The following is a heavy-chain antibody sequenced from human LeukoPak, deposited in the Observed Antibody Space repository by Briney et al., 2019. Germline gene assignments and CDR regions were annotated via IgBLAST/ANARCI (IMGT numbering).Heavy chain of an antibody. CDR3: ARMWSTATSGWNWFDP. D-gene: IGHD6-13*01. CDR1: GYTFTSYD. V-gene: IGHV1-2*02. J-gene: IGHJ5*02. Sequence: ASVKVSCKASGYTFTSYDINWVRQATGQGLEWMGWINPNSGDTNYAQKFQGRVTMTRDTSISTAYMDLSSLRSDDTAMYYCARMWSTATSGWNWFDPWGQGTLVTVSS. CDR2: INPNSGDT.